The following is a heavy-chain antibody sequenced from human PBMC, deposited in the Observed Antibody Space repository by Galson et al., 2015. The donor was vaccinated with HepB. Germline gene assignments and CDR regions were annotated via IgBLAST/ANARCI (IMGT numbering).Heavy chain of an antibody. CDR3: ARDLYPTVYDSSGYFLWGY. CDR2: ISAYNGNT. Sequence: SVKVSCTASGYTFTSYGISWVRQAPGQGLEWMGWISAYNGNTNYAQKLQGRVTMTTDTSTSTAYMELRSLRSDDTAVYYCARDLYPTVYDSSGYFLWGYWGQGTLVTVSS. V-gene: IGHV1-18*04. D-gene: IGHD3-22*01. J-gene: IGHJ4*02. CDR1: GYTFTSYG.